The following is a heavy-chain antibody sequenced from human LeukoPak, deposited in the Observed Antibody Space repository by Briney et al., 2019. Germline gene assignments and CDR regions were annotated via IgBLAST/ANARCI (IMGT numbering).Heavy chain of an antibody. CDR2: IDYSGTT. CDR3: ARLRFDFWSGYTHPYFDY. V-gene: IGHV4-39*01. Sequence: SETLSLTCTVSGGSISSSSYSWGWIRQPPGKGLEWIGSIDYSGTTYYNPSLKSRVTLSVDTSKIQFSLKLSSVAATDTAVYFCARLRFDFWSGYTHPYFDYWGQGTLVTVSS. CDR1: GGSISSSSYS. D-gene: IGHD3-3*01. J-gene: IGHJ4*02.